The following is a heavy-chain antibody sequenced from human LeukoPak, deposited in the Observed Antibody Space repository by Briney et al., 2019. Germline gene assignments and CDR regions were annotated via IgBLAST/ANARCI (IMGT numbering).Heavy chain of an antibody. V-gene: IGHV3-15*01. CDR2: IKSNADGGTP. Sequence: GGSLRLSCAASGFGFMNAWMIWVRQAPGKGLEWVGRIKSNADGGTPDYAAPARGRFTISRDDSKNTLYLQMNSLKTEDTAVYYCTTFYHEYSPYWGRGTLVTVSS. CDR3: TTFYHEYSPY. CDR1: GFGFMNAW. D-gene: IGHD2/OR15-2a*01. J-gene: IGHJ4*02.